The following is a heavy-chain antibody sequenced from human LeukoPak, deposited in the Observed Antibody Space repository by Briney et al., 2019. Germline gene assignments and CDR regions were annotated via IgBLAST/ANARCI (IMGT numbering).Heavy chain of an antibody. CDR2: INPNSGGT. CDR3: ARESGSDAFDI. Sequence: ASVKVSCKASGYTFTGYYMHWVRQAPGQGLEWTGWINPNSGGTNYAQKFQGRVTMTRGTSISTAYMELSRLRSDDTAVYYCARESGSDAFDIWGQGTMVTVSS. CDR1: GYTFTGYY. V-gene: IGHV1-2*02. J-gene: IGHJ3*02.